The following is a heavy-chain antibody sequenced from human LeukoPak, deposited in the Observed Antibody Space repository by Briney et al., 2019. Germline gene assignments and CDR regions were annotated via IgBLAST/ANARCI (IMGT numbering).Heavy chain of an antibody. Sequence: PGGSLRLSCAASGFTFSDHYMDWVRQAPGKGLEWVGRTRNKANSYTTEYAASVKGRFTISRDDSKNSLYLQMNSLKTEDTAVYYCAKITTVSSGDYWGQGTLVTVSS. CDR1: GFTFSDHY. D-gene: IGHD4-17*01. J-gene: IGHJ4*02. V-gene: IGHV3-72*01. CDR3: AKITTVSSGDY. CDR2: TRNKANSYTT.